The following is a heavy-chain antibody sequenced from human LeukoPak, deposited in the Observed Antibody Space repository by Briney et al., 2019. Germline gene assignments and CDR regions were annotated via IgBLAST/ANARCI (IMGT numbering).Heavy chain of an antibody. CDR1: GYTFTSYG. D-gene: IGHD3-22*01. J-gene: IGHJ4*02. CDR2: ISAYNGNT. V-gene: IGHV1-18*01. Sequence: ASVKVSCKASGYTFTSYGISWVRQAPGQGLEWMGWISAYNGNTNYAQKLQGRVTMTTDTSTSTAYMELRSLRPDDTAVYYCARDIGFTMIVVVRNDYWGQGTLVTVSS. CDR3: ARDIGFTMIVVVRNDY.